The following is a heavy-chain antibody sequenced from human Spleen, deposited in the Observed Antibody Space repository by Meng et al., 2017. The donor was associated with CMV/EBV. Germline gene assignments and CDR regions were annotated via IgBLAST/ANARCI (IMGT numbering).Heavy chain of an antibody. J-gene: IGHJ6*02. CDR3: ARTLCSSTSCYYYYCMDV. V-gene: IGHV3-48*03. CDR2: ISNSGNTI. D-gene: IGHD2-2*01. Sequence: GESLKISCVASGFNFSNFEMNWVRQAPGKGLEWVSYISNSGNTIYYPDSVRGRFTVSRDNAKSSLDLQMNSLRAEDTAVYYWARTLCSSTSCYYYYCMDVWGQGTTVTVSS. CDR1: GFNFSNFE.